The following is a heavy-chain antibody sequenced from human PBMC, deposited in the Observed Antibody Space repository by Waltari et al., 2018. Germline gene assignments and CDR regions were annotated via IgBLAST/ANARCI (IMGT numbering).Heavy chain of an antibody. D-gene: IGHD1-1*01. CDR3: ATYLGASLGTAAFDV. V-gene: IGHV4-39*01. Sequence: VWTRAAPGQGLEWLGTMSYSGATYNSPSLNSRVTISRDTSKNQLSLKLASMTAADTAVYYCATYLGASLGTAAFDVWGQGTMVTVSS. J-gene: IGHJ3*01. CDR2: MSYSGAT.